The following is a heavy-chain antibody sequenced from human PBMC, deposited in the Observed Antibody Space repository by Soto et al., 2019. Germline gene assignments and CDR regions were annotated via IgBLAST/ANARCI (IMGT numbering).Heavy chain of an antibody. CDR2: IIPIFGTA. D-gene: IGHD5-18*01. J-gene: IGHJ4*02. Sequence: SVKVSCKASGGTFSSYAISWVRQAPGQGLEWMGGIIPIFGTANYAQKLQGRVTITADKSTSTAYMELSSLRSEDTAVYYCAREGGSYGRFDYWGQGTLVTVSS. CDR1: GGTFSSYA. CDR3: AREGGSYGRFDY. V-gene: IGHV1-69*06.